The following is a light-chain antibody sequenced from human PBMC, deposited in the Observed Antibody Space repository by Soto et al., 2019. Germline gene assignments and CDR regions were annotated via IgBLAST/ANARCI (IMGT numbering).Light chain of an antibody. V-gene: IGKV3-20*01. CDR2: GAS. Sequence: EIVLTQSPCSLSLSPGEGATLSCWASQSVSNSYLAWYQQKPGQAPRLLIYGASARATGIPDRFSGSGSGTDFTLTISRLEPEDFAVYYCQQYGSSRRTFGQGTKVDI. J-gene: IGKJ1*01. CDR3: QQYGSSRRT. CDR1: QSVSNSY.